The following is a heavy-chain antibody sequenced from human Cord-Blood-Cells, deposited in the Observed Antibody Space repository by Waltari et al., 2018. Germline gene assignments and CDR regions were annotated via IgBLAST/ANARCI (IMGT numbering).Heavy chain of an antibody. V-gene: IGHV4-59*01. CDR2: IYYSGRT. Sequence: QVQLQESGPGLVKPSETLSLTCTVSGGSISSYYWSWIRQPPGKGLEWIGYIYYSGRTNYNPSLKSRVTISVNTSKNQFSLKLSSVTAADTAVYYCARGGSGQWLVRSAFDIWGQGTMVTVSS. CDR3: ARGGSGQWLVRSAFDI. D-gene: IGHD6-19*01. J-gene: IGHJ3*02. CDR1: GGSISSYY.